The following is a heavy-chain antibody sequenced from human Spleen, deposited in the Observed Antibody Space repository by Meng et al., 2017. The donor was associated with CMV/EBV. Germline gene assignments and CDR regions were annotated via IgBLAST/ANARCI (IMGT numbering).Heavy chain of an antibody. V-gene: IGHV5-51*01. CDR1: GYRFSTHW. CDR3: VRRISENWFDP. Sequence: ISCKGSGYRFSTHWIGWVRQMPGKGLEWMGIIFPGDSETRYSPSFEGQVTISADKSISTAYLQWSSLKASDTAMYYCVRRISENWFDPWGQGTLVTVSS. D-gene: IGHD2-15*01. CDR2: IFPGDSET. J-gene: IGHJ5*02.